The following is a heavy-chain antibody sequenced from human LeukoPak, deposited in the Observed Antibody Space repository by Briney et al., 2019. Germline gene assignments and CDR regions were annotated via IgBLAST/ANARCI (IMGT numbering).Heavy chain of an antibody. CDR1: GGSISSYY. CDR2: IYYSGST. Sequence: TETLCLTRTVSGGSISSYYWSWIRQPPGKGLEWIGYIYYSGSTNYNPSLKSRVTISVDTSKNQFSLKLSSVTAADTAVYYCASYSYYYDSSGYFDYWGQGTLVTVSS. J-gene: IGHJ4*02. V-gene: IGHV4-59*01. D-gene: IGHD3-22*01. CDR3: ASYSYYYDSSGYFDY.